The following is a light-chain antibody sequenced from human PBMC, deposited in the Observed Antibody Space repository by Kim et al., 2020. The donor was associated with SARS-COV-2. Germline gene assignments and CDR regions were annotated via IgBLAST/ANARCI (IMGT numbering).Light chain of an antibody. V-gene: IGLV2-14*03. CDR3: SSYTSISTLVLI. CDR1: SSDVGGYNY. CDR2: DVS. Sequence: SITISCTGTSSDVGGYNYVSWYQQHPGKAPKLMIYDVSNRPSGVSNRFSGSKSGNTAYLTISGLQAEDEADYYCSSYTSISTLVLIFGGGTQLTVL. J-gene: IGLJ2*01.